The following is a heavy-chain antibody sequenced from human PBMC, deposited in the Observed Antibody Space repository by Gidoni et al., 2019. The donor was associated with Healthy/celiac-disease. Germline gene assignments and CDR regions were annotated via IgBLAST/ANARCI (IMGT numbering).Heavy chain of an antibody. D-gene: IGHD3-22*01. CDR3: ARGYDSSGGLG. CDR2: IFPILGIA. J-gene: IGHJ4*02. CDR1: GGTFSSYA. V-gene: IGHV1-69*09. Sequence: QVQLVQSGAEVKMPGSSVKVSCKASGGTFSSYAISWVRHAPGQGLEWMGRIFPILGIAKYAQKFKGRVTITADKSTSTAYMERSSLRAEDTAVYYCARGYDSSGGLGWGQGTLVTVSS.